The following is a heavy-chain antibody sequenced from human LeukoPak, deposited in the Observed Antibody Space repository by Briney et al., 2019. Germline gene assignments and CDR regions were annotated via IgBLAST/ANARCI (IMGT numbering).Heavy chain of an antibody. CDR1: GFTFSNYT. V-gene: IGHV3-30-3*01. CDR3: VATSGSSTN. CDR2: VSYSGTIK. J-gene: IGHJ4*02. D-gene: IGHD2-2*01. Sequence: GRSLRLSCVASGFTFSNYTMHWVRQAPGKGLEWVAVVSYSGTIKSYADSVKSRLTISRDNSQNTLYQQMNSLRAEDTAVYYCVATSGSSTNWGQGTLVTVSS.